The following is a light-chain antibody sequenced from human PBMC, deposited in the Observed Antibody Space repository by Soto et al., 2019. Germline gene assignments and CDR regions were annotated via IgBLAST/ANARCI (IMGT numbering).Light chain of an antibody. V-gene: IGLV2-14*01. CDR1: SSAVGGYNY. CDR2: EVS. CDR3: SSYTSSSTWV. Sequence: QSALTQPASVSGSPGQSITISCTGTSSAVGGYNYVSWYQQHPGKAPKLIIYEVSNRPSGVSNRFSGSKSGNTASLTISGLQAEDEADYYCSSYTSSSTWVFGGGTKLTVL. J-gene: IGLJ3*02.